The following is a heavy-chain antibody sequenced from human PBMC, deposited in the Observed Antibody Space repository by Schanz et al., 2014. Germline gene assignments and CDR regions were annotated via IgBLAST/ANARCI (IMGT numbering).Heavy chain of an antibody. CDR1: GFTFSNNW. J-gene: IGHJ5*02. CDR2: IDGEGSDP. V-gene: IGHV3-74*01. D-gene: IGHD3-16*02. CDR3: VRDERVISGVWFDP. Sequence: LLVESGGGLVQPGGSLRLSCAASGFTFSNNWMHWFRQGPGKGLSWFSLIDGEGSDPRYADSVKGRFTISRDNARNTVSLQMNSLRADDTAVYYCVRDERVISGVWFDPWGQGTLVTVSS.